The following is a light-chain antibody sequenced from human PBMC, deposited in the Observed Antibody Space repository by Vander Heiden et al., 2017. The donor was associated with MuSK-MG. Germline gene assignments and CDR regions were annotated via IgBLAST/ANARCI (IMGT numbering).Light chain of an antibody. Sequence: DIQMTQSPSSLSASVGDRVTITCRPSQSISSYLNWYQQKPGKAPKLLIYAASSLQSGVPSRFSGSGSGTDFTLTISRLQPEDFATYYCQQSHSTPITFGGGTKVEIK. CDR3: QQSHSTPIT. V-gene: IGKV1-39*01. J-gene: IGKJ4*01. CDR2: AAS. CDR1: QSISSY.